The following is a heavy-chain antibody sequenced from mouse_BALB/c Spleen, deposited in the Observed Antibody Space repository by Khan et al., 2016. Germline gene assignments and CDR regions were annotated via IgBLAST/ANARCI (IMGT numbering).Heavy chain of an antibody. V-gene: IGHV1-7*01. J-gene: IGHJ2*01. CDR1: GYTFTHYW. D-gene: IGHD1-1*02. CDR3: ARIGWIDVVDY. Sequence: QVQLQQSGAELAKPGASVKMSCKASGYTFTHYWMNWVKQRPGQGLEWIGYINTSAGYTSYNQKFKDKATLTADNSSSTVYLQLSRLTADDSAVYCGARIGWIDVVDYWGQGTTLTVSS. CDR2: INTSAGYT.